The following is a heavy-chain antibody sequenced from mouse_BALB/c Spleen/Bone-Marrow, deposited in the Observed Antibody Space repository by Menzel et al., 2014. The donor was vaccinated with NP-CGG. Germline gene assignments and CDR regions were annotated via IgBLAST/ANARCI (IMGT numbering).Heavy chain of an antibody. CDR3: ASYVYGYYFDY. CDR2: IDPANGNT. J-gene: IGHJ2*01. Sequence: EVKLVESGAELVKSGASVKLSCTASGFNIKDTYMHWVKQRPEQGLEWIGRIDPANGNTKYDPKFQGKATMTADTSSNTAYLQLSSLTSEDTAVYYCASYVYGYYFDYWGQGTTLTVSS. V-gene: IGHV14-3*02. CDR1: GFNIKDTY. D-gene: IGHD2-2*01.